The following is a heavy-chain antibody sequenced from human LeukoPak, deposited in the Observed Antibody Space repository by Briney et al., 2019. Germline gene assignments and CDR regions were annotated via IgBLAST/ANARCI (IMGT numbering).Heavy chain of an antibody. Sequence: SVKVSCKASGYTFTSYGISWVRQAPGQGLEWMGRIIPILGIANYAQKFQGRVTITADKSTSTAYMELSSLRSEDTAVYYCARGPVVVVTYFDYGGQGTLVTVSS. J-gene: IGHJ4*02. CDR1: GYTFTSYG. CDR2: IIPILGIA. V-gene: IGHV1-69*04. CDR3: ARGPVVVVTYFDY. D-gene: IGHD2-15*01.